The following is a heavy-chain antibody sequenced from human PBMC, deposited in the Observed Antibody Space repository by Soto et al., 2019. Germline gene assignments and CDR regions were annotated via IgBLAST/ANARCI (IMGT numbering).Heavy chain of an antibody. CDR2: ISSSSSYI. D-gene: IGHD3-22*01. CDR3: ASYDSSGYYPNWFDP. Sequence: GGSLRLSCAASGFTFSSYSMNWVRQAPGKGLEWVSSISSSSSYIYYADSVKGRFTISRDNAKNSLYLQMNSLRAEDTAVYYCASYDSSGYYPNWFDPWGQGTLVTVSS. V-gene: IGHV3-21*01. J-gene: IGHJ5*02. CDR1: GFTFSSYS.